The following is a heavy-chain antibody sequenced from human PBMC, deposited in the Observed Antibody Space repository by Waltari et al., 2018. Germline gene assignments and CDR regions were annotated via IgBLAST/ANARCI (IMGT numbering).Heavy chain of an antibody. CDR3: ARDRGRGLYLDT. J-gene: IGHJ4*02. Sequence: QLQESDQGLVRPAGTLSLICAVCGASMGSTDCWSWVRQPPGKGLEWIGQVRGDGRTNYNPSFASRVIISLDTSTHHFALEVTSATAADTALYYCARDRGRGLYLDTWGQGILVTVAP. D-gene: IGHD2-15*01. CDR2: VRGDGRT. V-gene: IGHV4-4*02. CDR1: GASMGSTDC.